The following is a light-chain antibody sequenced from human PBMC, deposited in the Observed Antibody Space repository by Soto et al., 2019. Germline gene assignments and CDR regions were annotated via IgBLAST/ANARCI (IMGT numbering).Light chain of an antibody. Sequence: EIVLTQSPGTLSLSPGERATLSCRASQSVSVNSLAWYQQKGGQAPRLLIYGASTRATGIPDRFSGSGSGTELTLTISRLQSEDFAVYYCQKYNNWLITCGQGTRLEIK. V-gene: IGKV3-15*01. CDR3: QKYNNWLIT. J-gene: IGKJ5*01. CDR2: GAS. CDR1: QSVSVN.